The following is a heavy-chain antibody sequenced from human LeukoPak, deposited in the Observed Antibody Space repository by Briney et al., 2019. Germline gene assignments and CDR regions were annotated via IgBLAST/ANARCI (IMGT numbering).Heavy chain of an antibody. CDR2: INDLGTAT. CDR3: AKDSAKKYDDY. CDR1: GFTFSSYG. J-gene: IGHJ4*02. Sequence: GGSLRLSCAASGFTFSSYGMSWVRQAPGKGLVWVSGINDLGTATYYADSVKGRFTISRDNAKNTVSLQMNSLSAEDTAVYYCAKDSAKKYDDYWGQGTLVTVSS. V-gene: IGHV3-23*01. D-gene: IGHD2/OR15-2a*01.